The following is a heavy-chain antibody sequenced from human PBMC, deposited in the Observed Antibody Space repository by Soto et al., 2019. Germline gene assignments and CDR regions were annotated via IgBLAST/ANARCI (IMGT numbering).Heavy chain of an antibody. CDR1: GYSFTSYD. CDR2: MNPNSGNT. V-gene: IGHV1-8*01. CDR3: ARARRITIFGVALLARGAPYYYYMAV. Sequence: ASVEVSCKACGYSFTSYDINWVRQATGQGLEGMGWMNPNSGNTDYAQKFQGRVTMTRNTSISTAYMELSSLRSEDTAVYYCARARRITIFGVALLARGAPYYYYMAVWGKGTTVPVSS. J-gene: IGHJ6*03. D-gene: IGHD3-3*01.